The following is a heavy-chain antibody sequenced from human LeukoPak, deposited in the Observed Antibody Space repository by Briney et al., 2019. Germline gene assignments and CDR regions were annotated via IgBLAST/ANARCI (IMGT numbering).Heavy chain of an antibody. CDR2: INPNSGGT. CDR3: ARGIAVAGTIDDGSWFDP. J-gene: IGHJ5*02. Sequence: ASVKVSCKASGYTFTGYYMHWVRQAPGQGLEWMGWINPNSGGTNYAQKFQGRVTMTRDTSISTAYMELSRLRSDDTAVYYCARGIAVAGTIDDGSWFDPWGQGTLVTVSS. CDR1: GYTFTGYY. V-gene: IGHV1-2*02. D-gene: IGHD6-19*01.